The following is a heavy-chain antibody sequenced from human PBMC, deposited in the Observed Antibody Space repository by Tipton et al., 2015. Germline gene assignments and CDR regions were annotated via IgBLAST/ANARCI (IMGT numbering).Heavy chain of an antibody. CDR3: ARGQSTHFFDP. CDR1: GSTFVNPA. D-gene: IGHD4-11*01. V-gene: IGHV1-18*01. J-gene: IGHJ5*02. Sequence: QLVQSGAEVQKPGASVKVSCKASGSTFVNPAINWVRQAPGQGLEWMGWMNPYNANTNYAQKLQGRVTLTTDTSTNTAYMQLRSLRSDDTAIYYCARGQSTHFFDPWGQGTLVTVSS. CDR2: MNPYNANT.